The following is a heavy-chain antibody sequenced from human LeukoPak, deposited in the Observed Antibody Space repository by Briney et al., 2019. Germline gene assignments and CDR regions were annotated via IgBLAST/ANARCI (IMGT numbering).Heavy chain of an antibody. D-gene: IGHD6-13*01. Sequence: AGRSLRLSCAASGFTFSSYGMHWVRQAPGKGLERVAVISYDGSKKYYADSVKGRFAISRDNSKNTLYLQVNSLRAEDTAVYYCSKDRAAATYYYGMDVWGQGTTVTVSS. V-gene: IGHV3-30*18. J-gene: IGHJ6*02. CDR2: ISYDGSKK. CDR3: SKDRAAATYYYGMDV. CDR1: GFTFSSYG.